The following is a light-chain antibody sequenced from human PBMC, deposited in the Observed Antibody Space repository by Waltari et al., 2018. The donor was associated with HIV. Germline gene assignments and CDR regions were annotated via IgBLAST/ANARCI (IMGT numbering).Light chain of an antibody. Sequence: QSALPQPPSASGSPGQSVTISCSGTIRAVVGYNYVSWYQQYPGKAPKLMIYEATKRPSGVPDRFSGSKSDNTASLTVSGLQAEDEADYYCSAYAGSNNWVFGGGTKLTVL. CDR1: IRAVVGYNY. CDR3: SAYAGSNNWV. J-gene: IGLJ3*02. CDR2: EAT. V-gene: IGLV2-8*01.